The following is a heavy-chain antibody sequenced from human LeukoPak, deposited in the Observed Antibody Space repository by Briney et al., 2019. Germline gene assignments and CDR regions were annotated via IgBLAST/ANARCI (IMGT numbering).Heavy chain of an antibody. CDR2: IGTAGDT. Sequence: TGGSPRLSCAASGFTFSDYDMHWVRQATGKGLEWVSAIGTAGDTYYTGSVKGRFTISRENAKNSLYLQMNSPRAGDTAVYYCARVAKERVGGVYYFDYWGRGTLVTASS. J-gene: IGHJ4*02. V-gene: IGHV3-13*01. CDR1: GFTFSDYD. CDR3: ARVAKERVGGVYYFDY. D-gene: IGHD1-1*01.